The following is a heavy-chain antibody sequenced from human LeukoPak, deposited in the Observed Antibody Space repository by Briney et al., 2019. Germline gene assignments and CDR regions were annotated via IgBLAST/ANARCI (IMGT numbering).Heavy chain of an antibody. Sequence: PGGSLRLSCAASGFTFSSYWMSWVRQAPGKGLEWVANIKQDGSEKYYVDSVKGRFTISRDNAKNSLYLQMNSLRAEDTAVYYCARERRDYDILTGYYPIWGQGTMVTVSS. CDR3: ARERRDYDILTGYYPI. CDR1: GFTFSSYW. V-gene: IGHV3-7*01. D-gene: IGHD3-9*01. J-gene: IGHJ3*02. CDR2: IKQDGSEK.